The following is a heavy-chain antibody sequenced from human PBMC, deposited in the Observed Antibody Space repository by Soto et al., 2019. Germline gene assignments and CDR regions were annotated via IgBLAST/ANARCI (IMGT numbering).Heavy chain of an antibody. Sequence: PSETLSLTCAVSGGSINSDDWWNWVRQPPGKGLEWIGGMHHGGNINYNPSLRSRVTMSMDKTTNQFSLNLFSVTAADTAVYYRVRDHRFGDNWAFDYWGQGALVTVSS. D-gene: IGHD3-16*02. CDR2: MHHGGNI. V-gene: IGHV4-4*02. CDR3: VRDHRFGDNWAFDY. CDR1: GGSINSDDW. J-gene: IGHJ4*02.